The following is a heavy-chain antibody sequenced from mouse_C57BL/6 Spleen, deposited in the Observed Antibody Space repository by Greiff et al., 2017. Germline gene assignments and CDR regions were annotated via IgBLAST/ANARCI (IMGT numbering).Heavy chain of an antibody. V-gene: IGHV1-15*01. CDR1: GYTFTDYE. CDR2: IDPETGGT. J-gene: IGHJ1*03. Sequence: QVQLKQPGAELVRPGASVTLSCKASGYTFTDYEMHWVKQTPVHGLEWIGAIDPETGGTAYNQKFKGKAILTADKSSSTAYMQLRSLTSEDSAVYYCSRGRGYGSSSYWYFDDWGKGTMVTVSS. CDR3: SRGRGYGSSSYWYFDD. D-gene: IGHD1-1*01.